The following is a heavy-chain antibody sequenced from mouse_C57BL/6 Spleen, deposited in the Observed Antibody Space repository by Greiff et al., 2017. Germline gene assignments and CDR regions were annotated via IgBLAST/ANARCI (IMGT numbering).Heavy chain of an antibody. Sequence: QVQLQQSGPGLVAPSQSLSITCTVSGFSLTSYAISWVRQPPGKGLEWLGVIWTGGGTNYNSALKSRLSISKDNSKSQVFLKMNSLQTDDTARYYCASVYYGSSPWFAYWGQGTLVTVSA. CDR1: GFSLTSYA. D-gene: IGHD1-1*01. J-gene: IGHJ3*01. V-gene: IGHV2-9-1*01. CDR2: IWTGGGT. CDR3: ASVYYGSSPWFAY.